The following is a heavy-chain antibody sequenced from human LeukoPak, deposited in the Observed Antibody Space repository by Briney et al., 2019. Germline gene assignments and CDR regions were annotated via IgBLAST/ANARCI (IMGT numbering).Heavy chain of an antibody. CDR3: AKYSRGSFRGASAFDY. V-gene: IGHV3-23*01. J-gene: IGHJ4*02. D-gene: IGHD1-26*01. CDR2: ISVTGGST. Sequence: PGGSLRLSCAASGFTFSTYAMSWVRQAPGRGLEWVSAISVTGGSTYSADSVKGRFTISRDNSKNTLYLQMNSLRAEDTAAYYCAKYSRGSFRGASAFDYWGQGTVVTVSS. CDR1: GFTFSTYA.